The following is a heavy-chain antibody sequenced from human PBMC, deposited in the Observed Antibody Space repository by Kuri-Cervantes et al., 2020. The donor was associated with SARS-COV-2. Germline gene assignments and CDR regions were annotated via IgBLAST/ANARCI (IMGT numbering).Heavy chain of an antibody. CDR2: IKQDGSEK. D-gene: IGHD6-6*01. Sequence: GGSLRLSCAASGFTFSSYWMSWVRQAPGKGLEWAANIKQDGSEKYYVDSVKGRFTISRDNARNSLYLQMNSLRAEDTAVYYCARDRRVQLGRVYYGMDVWGQGTTVTVSS. CDR3: ARDRRVQLGRVYYGMDV. J-gene: IGHJ6*02. CDR1: GFTFSSYW. V-gene: IGHV3-7*05.